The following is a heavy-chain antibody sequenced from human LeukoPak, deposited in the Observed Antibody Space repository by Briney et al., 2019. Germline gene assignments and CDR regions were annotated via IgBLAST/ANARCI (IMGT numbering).Heavy chain of an antibody. CDR1: GGSISSYY. Sequence: SETLSLTCTVSGGSISSYYWGWIRQPPGKGLEWLGSIYYSGSTYYNPSLKSRVTISVDTSKNQFSLKLSSVTAADTAVYYCARGAPRGERLGWFDPWGQGTLVTVSS. CDR3: ARGAPRGERLGWFDP. CDR2: IYYSGST. D-gene: IGHD1-26*01. J-gene: IGHJ5*02. V-gene: IGHV4-39*01.